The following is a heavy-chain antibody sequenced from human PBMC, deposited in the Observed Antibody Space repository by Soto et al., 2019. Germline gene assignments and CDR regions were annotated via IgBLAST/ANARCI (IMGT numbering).Heavy chain of an antibody. CDR3: ARELGHGYYLAY. J-gene: IGHJ4*02. Sequence: GGSLRLSCVASGFSFSNYNINWVRQAPGKGLEWVSYITDSSDTVHYADSVRGRFTISRDNAESSLYLQMNSLRDEDTAVYFCARELGHGYYLAYWGKGTLVPVS. D-gene: IGHD2-2*03. CDR2: ITDSSDTV. V-gene: IGHV3-48*02. CDR1: GFSFSNYN.